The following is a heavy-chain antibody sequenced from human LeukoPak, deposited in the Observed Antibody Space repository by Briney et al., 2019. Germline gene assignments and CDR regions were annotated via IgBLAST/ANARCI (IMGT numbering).Heavy chain of an antibody. CDR2: IKEDGSET. J-gene: IGHJ4*02. CDR3: ARVRGSGYYRGPLQTEDY. CDR1: GFTFSRSW. V-gene: IGHV3-7*01. D-gene: IGHD3-3*01. Sequence: TGGSLRLSCVASGFTFSRSWMDWVRQAPGKGLEWVANIKEDGSETYYVDSAKGRFTVSRDNAKNSLYLQMNSLRAEDTAVYYCARVRGSGYYRGPLQTEDYWGQETLVTVSS.